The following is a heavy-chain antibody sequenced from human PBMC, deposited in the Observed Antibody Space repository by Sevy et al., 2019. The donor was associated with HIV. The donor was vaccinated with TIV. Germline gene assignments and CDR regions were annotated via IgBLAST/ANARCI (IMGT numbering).Heavy chain of an antibody. D-gene: IGHD3-10*01. CDR2: IGTAGDT. V-gene: IGHV3-13*01. J-gene: IGHJ3*02. CDR3: ARDRRGAFDI. Sequence: GGSLRLSCAASGFTFSSYDMHWVRQATGKGLEWVSAIGTAGDTYYPGSVKGGFTISRENAKNSMYLQMNSMRAGDTAVYYCARDRRGAFDIWGQGTMVTVSS. CDR1: GFTFSSYD.